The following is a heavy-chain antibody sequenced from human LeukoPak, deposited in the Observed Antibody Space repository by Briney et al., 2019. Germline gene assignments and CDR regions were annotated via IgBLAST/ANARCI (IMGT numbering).Heavy chain of an antibody. CDR3: ARGRNYVSDFYFDV. J-gene: IGHJ6*03. Sequence: SETLSLTCAVYGVSLRGYYWSWIRQSPEKGLEWIGEISHEGDSIYNPSLKSRLTLSVDMSKNQFSLKLRSVTAADTAVYYCARGRNYVSDFYFDVWGKGTTVIVSS. CDR1: GVSLRGYY. V-gene: IGHV4-34*01. D-gene: IGHD1-7*01. CDR2: ISHEGDS.